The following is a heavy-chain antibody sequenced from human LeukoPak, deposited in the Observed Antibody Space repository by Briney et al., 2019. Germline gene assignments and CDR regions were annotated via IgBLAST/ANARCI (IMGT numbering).Heavy chain of an antibody. J-gene: IGHJ6*03. V-gene: IGHV3-21*01. Sequence: PGGSLRLSCTGSGFTFSSYSMNWVRQAPGKGLEWVSSISSSSSYRYYEESVKGRFSISRDNARNSLYLQMNSLRAEDTALYYCARDRGNQRGYYYYYMDVWGKGTTVTVSS. CDR3: ARDRGNQRGYYYYYMDV. CDR2: ISSSSSYR. CDR1: GFTFSSYS. D-gene: IGHD1-14*01.